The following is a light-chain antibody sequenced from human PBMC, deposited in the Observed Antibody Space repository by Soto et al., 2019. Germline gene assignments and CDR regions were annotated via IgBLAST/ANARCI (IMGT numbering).Light chain of an antibody. Sequence: DIQMTQSPSSLSASVGDRVTITCRARQNISNYFHWYQQKPGDAPKLLIYAASTLQGAVPSRFSGSGSGTDFTLTISSLQPEAFATYHCQQGHSTPYTFGQGTRLEI. V-gene: IGKV1-39*01. CDR3: QQGHSTPYT. CDR2: AAS. CDR1: QNISNY. J-gene: IGKJ2*01.